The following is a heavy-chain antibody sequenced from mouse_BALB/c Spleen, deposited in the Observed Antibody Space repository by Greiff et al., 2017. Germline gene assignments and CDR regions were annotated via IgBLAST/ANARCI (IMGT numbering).Heavy chain of an antibody. J-gene: IGHJ3*01. CDR3: ARQGDYYGRGFAY. Sequence: EVKVIESGGGLVQPGGSLKLSCAASGFDFSRYWMSWVRQAPGKGLEWIGEINPDSSTINYTPSLKDKFIISRDNAKNTLYLQMSKVRSEDTALYYCARQGDYYGRGFAYWGQGTLVTVSA. CDR1: GFDFSRYW. CDR2: INPDSSTI. D-gene: IGHD1-1*01. V-gene: IGHV4-1*02.